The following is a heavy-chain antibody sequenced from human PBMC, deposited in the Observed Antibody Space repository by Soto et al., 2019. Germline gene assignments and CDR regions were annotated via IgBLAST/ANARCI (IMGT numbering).Heavy chain of an antibody. CDR1: GGSISSSSYY. V-gene: IGHV4-39*01. J-gene: IGHJ4*02. Sequence: QLQLQESGPGLVKPSETLSLTCTVSGGSISSSSYYWGWIRQPPGKGLEWIGSIYYSGSTYYNPSLKSRVTISVDTSKNQFALKLSSVTAADTAVYYCARLEGVVAEDWGQGTLVTVSS. D-gene: IGHD2-15*01. CDR3: ARLEGVVAED. CDR2: IYYSGST.